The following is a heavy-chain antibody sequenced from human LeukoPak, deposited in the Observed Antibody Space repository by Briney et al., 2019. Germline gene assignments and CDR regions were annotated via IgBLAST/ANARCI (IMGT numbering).Heavy chain of an antibody. J-gene: IGHJ5*02. CDR1: GYSFTSHY. V-gene: IGHV1-46*01. Sequence: ASVTVSCKASGYSFTSHYMHWVPQAPGQGLEWMGLINPSGSSTLYAQKFQGRVTMTRDMSTTTDYMELSSLRSEDTAVYYCARDNSVGDIAWWFDPWGQGTLVTVSS. CDR3: ARDNSVGDIAWWFDP. D-gene: IGHD3-16*02. CDR2: INPSGSST.